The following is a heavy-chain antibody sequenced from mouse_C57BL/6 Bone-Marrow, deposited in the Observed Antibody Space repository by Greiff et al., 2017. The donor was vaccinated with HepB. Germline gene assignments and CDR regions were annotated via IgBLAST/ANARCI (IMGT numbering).Heavy chain of an antibody. CDR2: ISSGGDYI. J-gene: IGHJ4*01. CDR1: GFTFSSYA. V-gene: IGHV5S21*01. CDR3: TRGNPFITTVWAMDY. Sequence: EVKLVESGAGLVKPGGSLKLSCAASGFTFSSYAMSWVRQTPEKRLEWVAYISSGGDYIYYADTVKGRFTISRDNARNTLYLQRSSLKSEDTAMYYCTRGNPFITTVWAMDYWGQGTSVTVSS. D-gene: IGHD1-1*01.